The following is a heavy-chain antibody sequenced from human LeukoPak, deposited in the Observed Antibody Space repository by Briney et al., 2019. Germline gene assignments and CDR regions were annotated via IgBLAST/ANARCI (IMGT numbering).Heavy chain of an antibody. J-gene: IGHJ4*02. CDR2: IYTGGNT. V-gene: IGHV3-53*01. CDR1: GFTFSTQA. CDR3: ARGDDSGYYDYFDY. Sequence: GGSLRLSCAASGFTFSTQAMSWVRQAPGKGLEWVSTIYTGGNTYYAASVKGRFTISRDFSKNTVFLHMNSLRAEDTAMYYCARGDDSGYYDYFDYWGQGALVTVSS. D-gene: IGHD5-12*01.